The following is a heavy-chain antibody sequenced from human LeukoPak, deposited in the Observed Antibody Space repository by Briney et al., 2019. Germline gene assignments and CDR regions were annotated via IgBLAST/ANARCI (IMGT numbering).Heavy chain of an antibody. Sequence: QSGGSLRLSCAASGFIVSDNYIGWVRQAPGKGLEWISMIYSGKRTSFRDSVHGRFIISIDNSKNMAYLQMNSLRAEDTAVYYTAREGVATAGTAHDYWGQGTLVTVSS. CDR3: AREGVATAGTAHDY. D-gene: IGHD6-13*01. CDR2: IYSGKRT. J-gene: IGHJ4*02. V-gene: IGHV3-66*01. CDR1: GFIVSDNY.